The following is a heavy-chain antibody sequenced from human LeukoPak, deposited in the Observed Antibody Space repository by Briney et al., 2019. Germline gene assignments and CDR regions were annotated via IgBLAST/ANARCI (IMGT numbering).Heavy chain of an antibody. D-gene: IGHD3-9*01. Sequence: GGSLRLSCAASGFIFRNYAMSWVRQAPGKGLEWVSAITGSGDSTYCADSVKGRFTISRDNSKNTLYVEMNTLRAEDTAVYYCAKWGDYDILTGYYVSDFWGQGTLVTVSS. CDR2: ITGSGDST. CDR3: AKWGDYDILTGYYVSDF. V-gene: IGHV3-23*01. J-gene: IGHJ4*02. CDR1: GFIFRNYA.